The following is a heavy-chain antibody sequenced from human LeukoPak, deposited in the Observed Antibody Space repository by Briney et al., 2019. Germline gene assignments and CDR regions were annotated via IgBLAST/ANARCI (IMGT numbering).Heavy chain of an antibody. D-gene: IGHD3-9*01. CDR1: GGTSSSYV. J-gene: IGHJ4*02. V-gene: IGHV1-69*04. Sequence: SVKVSSKASGGTSSSYVISWVRPAPRQGLEWMGRIIPIFGKANYPQPFQGRVTITEDKSTGPAYMELSSLRSEDTAVYYCATMKRITIFRLDYWGQGTLVTVSS. CDR3: ATMKRITIFRLDY. CDR2: IIPIFGKA.